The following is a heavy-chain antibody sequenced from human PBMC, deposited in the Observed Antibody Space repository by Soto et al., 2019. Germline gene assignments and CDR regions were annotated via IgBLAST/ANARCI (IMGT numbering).Heavy chain of an antibody. CDR2: IYPTGKT. J-gene: IGHJ6*02. CDR1: NGSISSGGHS. D-gene: IGHD3-16*01. CDR3: ARAPPGPAPRWGV. Sequence: SETLSLTCTVSNGSISSGGHSWSWIRQTPGKGLEWIGYIYPTGKTYYNPSLKNRATLSIDTSQNQFSLQLTSVTAADTAVYYCARAPPGPAPRWGVWGHGTTVTVSS. V-gene: IGHV4-30-2*01.